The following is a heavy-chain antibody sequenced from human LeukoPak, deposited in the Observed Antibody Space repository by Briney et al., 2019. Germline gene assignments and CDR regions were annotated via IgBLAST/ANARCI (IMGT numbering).Heavy chain of an antibody. J-gene: IGHJ4*02. CDR3: ARVLVPYSGNYFDS. Sequence: SETLSLTCTVSGGSVSSANYYWSWIRQPPGKGLEWIGYIYYSGSTNYNPSLKSRVTISLDTSKNRFSLKLNSVTAADTAVYFCARVLVPYSGNYFDSWGQGTLVTVSS. D-gene: IGHD1-26*01. CDR2: IYYSGST. V-gene: IGHV4-61*01. CDR1: GGSVSSANYY.